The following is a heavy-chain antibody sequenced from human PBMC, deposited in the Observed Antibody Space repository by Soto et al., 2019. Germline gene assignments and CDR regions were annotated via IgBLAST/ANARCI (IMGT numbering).Heavy chain of an antibody. J-gene: IGHJ6*03. CDR1: GFSLSTSGMC. V-gene: IGHV2-70*11. CDR2: IDWEDDE. Sequence: SGPTLVNPTQTLTLTCTFSGFSLSTSGMCVSWIRQPPGEALEWLARIDWEDDEYYSTSLKTRLTISKDTSKNQVVLTLTNMDTADTATYYCARMRGVVVPAAPNDPYYYYYYMDVWGKGTTVTVSS. CDR3: ARMRGVVVPAAPNDPYYYYYYMDV. D-gene: IGHD2-2*01.